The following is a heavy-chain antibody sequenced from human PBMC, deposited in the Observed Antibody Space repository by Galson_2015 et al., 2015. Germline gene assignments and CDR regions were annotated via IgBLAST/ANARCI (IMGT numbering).Heavy chain of an antibody. J-gene: IGHJ4*02. D-gene: IGHD6-19*01. CDR3: ARQGARGWYEGYYFDY. CDR2: FDPSDSYT. Sequence: QSGAEVKKPGESLRISCTGSGYSFTSYWISWVRQMPGKGLEWMGRFDPSDSYTNYSPSFQGHVTISADKSISTAYLQWSSLKASDTAMYYCARQGARGWYEGYYFDYWGQGTLVTVSS. CDR1: GYSFTSYW. V-gene: IGHV5-10-1*01.